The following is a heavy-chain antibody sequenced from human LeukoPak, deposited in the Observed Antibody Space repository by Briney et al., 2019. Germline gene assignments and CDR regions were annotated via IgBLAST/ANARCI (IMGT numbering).Heavy chain of an antibody. CDR1: GFTFSSYA. D-gene: IGHD2/OR15-2a*01. Sequence: GGSLRLSCAASGFTFSSYAMHWVRQAPGKGLEWVAVISYDGSNKYYADSVKGRFTISRDNSKNTLYLQMNSLRAEDTAVYYCAKNLNPFDSWGQGILVTVSS. J-gene: IGHJ4*02. V-gene: IGHV3-30-3*01. CDR3: AKNLNPFDS. CDR2: ISYDGSNK.